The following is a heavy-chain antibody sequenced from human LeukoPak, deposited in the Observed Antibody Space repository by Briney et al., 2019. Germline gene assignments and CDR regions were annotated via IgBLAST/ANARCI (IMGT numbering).Heavy chain of an antibody. Sequence: SETLSLTCTVSGGSISSYYWSWIRQPPGKGLEWIGYIYYSGSTNYNPSLKSRVTISVDTSKNQFSLNLSSVTAADTAVYYCARARSIFEVARGAFDIWGQGTMVTVSS. J-gene: IGHJ3*02. CDR1: GGSISSYY. V-gene: IGHV4-59*08. CDR2: IYYSGST. D-gene: IGHD3-3*01. CDR3: ARARSIFEVARGAFDI.